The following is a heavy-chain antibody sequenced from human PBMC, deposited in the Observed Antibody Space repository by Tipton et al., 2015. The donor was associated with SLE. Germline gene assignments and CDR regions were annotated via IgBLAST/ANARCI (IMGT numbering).Heavy chain of an antibody. Sequence: SLRLSCTASGFTFGDYAMSWVRQAPGKGLEWVGFIRSKAYGGTTEYAASVKGRFTISRDDSKSIAYLQMNSLKTEDTAVYYCTREGGSGWYNYFDYWGQGTLVTVSS. CDR3: TREGGSGWYNYFDY. J-gene: IGHJ4*02. CDR2: IRSKAYGGTT. D-gene: IGHD6-19*01. CDR1: GFTFGDYA. V-gene: IGHV3-49*04.